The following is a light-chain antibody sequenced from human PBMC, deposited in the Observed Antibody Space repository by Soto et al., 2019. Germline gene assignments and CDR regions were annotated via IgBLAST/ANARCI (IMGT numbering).Light chain of an antibody. J-gene: IGKJ1*01. CDR3: QQYNNCPPT. CDR1: QSVSGN. V-gene: IGKV3D-15*01. Sequence: EIVMTQSPATLSVSPGERATLSCRASQSVSGNLAWYQQKPGQAPRLLIYGASTRATGIPARFSGSGSGTEFTLTISSLLSEDFAVYYCQQYNNCPPTFGQGTKLEIK. CDR2: GAS.